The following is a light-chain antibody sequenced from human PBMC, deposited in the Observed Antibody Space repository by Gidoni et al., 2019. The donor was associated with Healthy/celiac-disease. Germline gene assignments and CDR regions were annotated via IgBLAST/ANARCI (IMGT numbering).Light chain of an antibody. CDR2: AAS. CDR3: QQSYSTPFT. Sequence: DIQLTQSPSSLSASVGDRVTITCRASQSISSYLNWYQQKPGKAPKLLISAASSLQSGVQSRFSGSGSGTDFTLTISSLQPEDFATYYCQQSYSTPFTFGPGTKVDIK. J-gene: IGKJ3*01. V-gene: IGKV1-39*01. CDR1: QSISSY.